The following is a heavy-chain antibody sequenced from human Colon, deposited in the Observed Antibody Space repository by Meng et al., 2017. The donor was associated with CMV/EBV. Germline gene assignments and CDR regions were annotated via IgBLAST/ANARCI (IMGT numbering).Heavy chain of an antibody. D-gene: IGHD3-10*01. Sequence: GESLKISCAASGFTFNEYAMHWVRQAPGKGLEWVSLISCDGVRIYYADSVKGRFNISRDSSKNSLYLQMNSLRTEDTALYYCAQDGDGSGSYLDHWGQGTLVTVSS. J-gene: IGHJ4*02. CDR2: ISCDGVRI. V-gene: IGHV3-43D*03. CDR3: AQDGDGSGSYLDH. CDR1: GFTFNEYA.